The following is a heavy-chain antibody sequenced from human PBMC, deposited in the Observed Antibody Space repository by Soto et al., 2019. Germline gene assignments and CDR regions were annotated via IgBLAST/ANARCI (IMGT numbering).Heavy chain of an antibody. CDR1: GFTFSSYA. D-gene: IGHD1-26*01. V-gene: IGHV3-23*01. CDR2: ISGSGGST. J-gene: IGHJ4*02. CDR3: ANWGAVGSSIFDY. Sequence: GGSLRLSCAASGFTFSSYAMSWVRQAPGKGLEWVSAISGSGGSTYYADSVKGRFTISRDNSKNTLYLQMNSLRAEDTAVYYCANWGAVGSSIFDYWGQGTLVTVSS.